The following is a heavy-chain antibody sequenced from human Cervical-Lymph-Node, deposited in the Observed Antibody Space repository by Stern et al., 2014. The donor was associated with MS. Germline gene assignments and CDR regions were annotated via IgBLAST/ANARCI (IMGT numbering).Heavy chain of an antibody. CDR1: GDSISSNRYH. CDR2: IYIRGST. Sequence: QVQLQESGPGLVKPSQALSLTCTVSGDSISSNRYHWSWIRQPTGKGPDWIGHIYIRGSTYYTPSLKSRVTISLDTSKTQFSLTLASVTAADTAVYYCARGPGMAVAGKFDYWGQGTLVTVSS. CDR3: ARGPGMAVAGKFDY. V-gene: IGHV4-61*02. D-gene: IGHD6-19*01. J-gene: IGHJ4*02.